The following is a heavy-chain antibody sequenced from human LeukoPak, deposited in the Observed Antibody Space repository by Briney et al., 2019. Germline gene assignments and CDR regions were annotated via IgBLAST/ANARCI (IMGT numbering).Heavy chain of an antibody. J-gene: IGHJ4*02. Sequence: HPGGSLRLSCAASGFNFGSYSMTWVRQAPGKGLEWVSVISAGSATTFYADSVKGRFTISRDNAKNTVFLQMSSLRAEDTALYYCARKSASGNYPLDYWGQGTLVTVSS. D-gene: IGHD3-10*01. CDR1: GFNFGSYS. CDR2: ISAGSATT. CDR3: ARKSASGNYPLDY. V-gene: IGHV3-23*01.